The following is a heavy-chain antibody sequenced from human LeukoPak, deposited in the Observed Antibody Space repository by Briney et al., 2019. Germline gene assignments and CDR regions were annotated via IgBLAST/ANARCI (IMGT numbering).Heavy chain of an antibody. J-gene: IGHJ4*02. CDR1: GYTXTGXY. CDR2: XNPNSGGT. Sequence: ASVKVSCKASGYTXTGXYMHXVXXXXGQGXXXXGXXNPNSGGTNYAXKFQGRVTMTRDTSISTDYMELSRLRSDDTAVYYCARMRGIVGAGIDYWGQGTLVTVSS. CDR3: ARMRGIVGAGIDY. D-gene: IGHD1-26*01. V-gene: IGHV1-2*02.